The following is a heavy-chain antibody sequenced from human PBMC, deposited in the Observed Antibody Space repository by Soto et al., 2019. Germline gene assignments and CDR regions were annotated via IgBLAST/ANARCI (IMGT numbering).Heavy chain of an antibody. CDR2: IYYSGST. V-gene: IGHV4-59*01. D-gene: IGHD1-26*01. CDR3: ARSIVGATDDYSYYGMDV. CDR1: GGSISSYY. J-gene: IGHJ6*02. Sequence: QVQLQESGPGLVKPSETLSLTCTVSGGSISSYYWSWIRQPPGKGLEWIGYIYYSGSTNYNPSLKSRVTISVDTSKNQFSLKLSSVTAADTAVYYCARSIVGATDDYSYYGMDVWGQGTTVTVSS.